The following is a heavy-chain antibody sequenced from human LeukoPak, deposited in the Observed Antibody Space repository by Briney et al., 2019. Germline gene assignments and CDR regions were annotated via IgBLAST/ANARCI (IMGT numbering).Heavy chain of an antibody. CDR1: GYTFTGYY. CDR2: INPNSGGT. V-gene: IGHV1-2*02. CDR3: ARGRGITFFGVFTYDAFDI. Sequence: ASVKVSCKASGYTFTGYYMHWVRQAPGQGLEWMGWINPNSGGTNYAQKFQGRVTMTRDTSISTAYMELSRLRSDDTAVYYCARGRGITFFGVFTYDAFDIWGKGKMVTVFS. J-gene: IGHJ3*02. D-gene: IGHD3-3*01.